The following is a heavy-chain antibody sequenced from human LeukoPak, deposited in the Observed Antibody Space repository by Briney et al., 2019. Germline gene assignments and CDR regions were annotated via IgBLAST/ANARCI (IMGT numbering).Heavy chain of an antibody. CDR3: ARSSYPYYFDY. D-gene: IGHD6-19*01. Sequence: GGSLRLSCGASGFSFSSYWMHWVRQAPGKGLMWVSRVNNDGSSTTYADSVEGRFTISRDNARNTLYLQMNSLGAEDTAVYYCARSSYPYYFDYWGQGTLVTVSS. J-gene: IGHJ4*02. CDR1: GFSFSSYW. CDR2: VNNDGSST. V-gene: IGHV3-74*01.